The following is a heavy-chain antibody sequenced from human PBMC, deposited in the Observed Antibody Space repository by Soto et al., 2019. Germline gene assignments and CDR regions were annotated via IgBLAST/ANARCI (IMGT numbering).Heavy chain of an antibody. D-gene: IGHD3-22*01. CDR3: ARDSEESNYYDSSGYYWVDY. J-gene: IGHJ4*02. CDR2: ISYDGSNK. CDR1: GFTFSSYA. Sequence: QVQLVESGGGVVQPGRSLRLSCAASGFTFSSYAMHWVRQAPGKGLEWVAVISYDGSNKYYADSVKGRFTISRDNSKNTLYLQMNSLRAEDTAVYYCARDSEESNYYDSSGYYWVDYWGQGTLVTVSS. V-gene: IGHV3-30-3*01.